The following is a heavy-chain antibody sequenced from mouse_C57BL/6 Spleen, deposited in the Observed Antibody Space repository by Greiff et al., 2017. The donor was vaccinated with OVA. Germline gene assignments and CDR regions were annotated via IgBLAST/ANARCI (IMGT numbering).Heavy chain of an antibody. J-gene: IGHJ1*03. D-gene: IGHD1-1*01. Sequence: EVKLVESGGGLVKPGGSLKLSCAASGFTFSSYAMSWVRQTPEQRLEWVATISDGGSYTYYPDNVKGRSTISRDNAKNNLYLQMSHLKSEDTAMYYCARDSYYGSSYVDWYFDVWGTGTTVTVSS. CDR1: GFTFSSYA. CDR2: ISDGGSYT. CDR3: ARDSYYGSSYVDWYFDV. V-gene: IGHV5-4*01.